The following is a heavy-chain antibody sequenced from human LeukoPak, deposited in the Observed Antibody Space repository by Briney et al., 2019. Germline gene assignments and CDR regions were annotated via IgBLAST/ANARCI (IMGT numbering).Heavy chain of an antibody. CDR2: IYSSGGT. CDR3: ARDKTGPEK. D-gene: IGHD1-14*01. Sequence: QPGGSLRLSCAASGFTFSSYGMHWVRQAPGKGLDWVSVIYSSGGTYYADSVKGRFTISRDNSKNTLSLQMNSLRAEDTAVYYCARDKTGPEKWGQGTLVTVSS. V-gene: IGHV3-NL1*01. J-gene: IGHJ4*02. CDR1: GFTFSSYG.